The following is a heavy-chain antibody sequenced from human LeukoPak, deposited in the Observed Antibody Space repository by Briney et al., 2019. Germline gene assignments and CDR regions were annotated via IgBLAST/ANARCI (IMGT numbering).Heavy chain of an antibody. CDR2: IYYSGST. CDR3: ARVGQLVYFDY. D-gene: IGHD6-13*01. Sequence: SETLSLTCTVSGGSISSYYWSWIRQPPGKGLEWIGYIYYSGSTNYNPSLKSRVTISVDTSKNQFSLKLSSVPAADTAVYYCARVGQLVYFDYWGQGTLVIVSS. CDR1: GGSISSYY. V-gene: IGHV4-59*01. J-gene: IGHJ4*02.